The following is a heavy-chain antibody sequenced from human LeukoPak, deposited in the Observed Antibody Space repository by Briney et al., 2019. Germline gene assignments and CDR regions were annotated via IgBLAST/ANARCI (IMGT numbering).Heavy chain of an antibody. CDR2: IRDDGSNK. V-gene: IGHV3-30*02. D-gene: IGHD2/OR15-2a*01. CDR1: GFTFSDYY. Sequence: GESLRLSCAASGFTFSDYYMSWIRQAPGKGLEWVAFIRDDGSNKYYADSVKGRFTISRDKSKNTLYLQMNSLRAEDTAVYYCAKEVEGYQLLSRKYYYYYMDVWGKGTTVTISS. J-gene: IGHJ6*03. CDR3: AKEVEGYQLLSRKYYYYYMDV.